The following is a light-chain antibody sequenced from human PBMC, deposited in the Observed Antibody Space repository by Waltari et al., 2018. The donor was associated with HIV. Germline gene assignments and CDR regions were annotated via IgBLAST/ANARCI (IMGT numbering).Light chain of an antibody. Sequence: QSVLTQPPSVSAAPGQRVTISRSGSSSNIGSNDVSWYQQLPGTAPKLLIFDNYKRPSGIPDRFSGSKSGTSATLGITGLQTGDEADYYCGTWDSGLSAVVFGGGTKLTVL. CDR3: GTWDSGLSAVV. CDR1: SSNIGSND. J-gene: IGLJ3*02. CDR2: DNY. V-gene: IGLV1-51*01.